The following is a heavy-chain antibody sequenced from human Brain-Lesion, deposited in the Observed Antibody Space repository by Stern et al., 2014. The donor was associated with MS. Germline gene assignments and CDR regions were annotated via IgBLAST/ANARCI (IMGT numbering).Heavy chain of an antibody. CDR1: GYRFTSNW. Sequence: PLLQSGAEVKKPEESLKISCKGSGYRFTSNWIGWGRQMPGKGLEWMGIIWPGDSDTRYSPSFQGQVPISADKSISTAYLQWSSLQASDTAMYYCARRGDSSSSGFDYWGQGTLVIVSS. V-gene: IGHV5-51*01. D-gene: IGHD6-6*01. CDR2: IWPGDSDT. CDR3: ARRGDSSSSGFDY. J-gene: IGHJ4*02.